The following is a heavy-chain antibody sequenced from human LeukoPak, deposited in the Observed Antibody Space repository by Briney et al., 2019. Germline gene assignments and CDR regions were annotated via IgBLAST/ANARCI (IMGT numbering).Heavy chain of an antibody. CDR3: ARGRGFCSGGSCLFDP. V-gene: IGHV7-4-1*02. Sequence: ASVKVSCTASGYTFTTYAMNWVRQAPGEGLEWMGWINTNTGNPTYAQDFTGRFIFSLDTSVSTAYLQISSLKPEDTAVYYCARGRGFCSGGSCLFDPWGQGTLVTVSS. CDR2: INTNTGNP. CDR1: GYTFTTYA. J-gene: IGHJ5*02. D-gene: IGHD2-15*01.